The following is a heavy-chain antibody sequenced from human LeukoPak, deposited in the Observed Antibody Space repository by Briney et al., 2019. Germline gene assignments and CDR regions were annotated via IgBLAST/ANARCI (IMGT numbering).Heavy chain of an antibody. CDR3: ARLWELLPLDY. D-gene: IGHD1-26*01. CDR2: ISAYNGNT. CDR1: GYTFTSYG. V-gene: IGHV1-18*01. J-gene: IGHJ4*02. Sequence: GASVKVSCKASGYTFTSYGISWVRQAPGQGLEWMGWISAYNGNTNYEQKLQGRVTMTTDTSTSSAYMELRSLRSDDTAVYYCARLWELLPLDYWGQGTLVTVSS.